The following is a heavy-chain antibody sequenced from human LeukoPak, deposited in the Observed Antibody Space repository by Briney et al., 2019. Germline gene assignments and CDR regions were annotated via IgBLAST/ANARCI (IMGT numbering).Heavy chain of an antibody. J-gene: IGHJ4*02. CDR1: GGSISNYY. CDR2: IYSSGST. CDR3: ARELAAAAAFDY. D-gene: IGHD6-13*01. Sequence: SETLSLTCTVSGGSISNYYWSWIRQPLGKGLEWIGYIYSSGSTNDNPSLKSRVTISVDTSKNQFSLKLRSVTVADTAVYYCARELAAAAAFDYWGQGTLVTVSS. V-gene: IGHV4-59*01.